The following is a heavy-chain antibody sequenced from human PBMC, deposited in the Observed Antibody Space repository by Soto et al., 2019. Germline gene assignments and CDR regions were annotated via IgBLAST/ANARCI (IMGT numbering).Heavy chain of an antibody. D-gene: IGHD2-2*01. J-gene: IGHJ6*02. CDR2: IYHSGST. Sequence: SETLSLTCAVSGGSISGSNWWSWARQPPGKGLEWIGEIYHSGSTNYSPSLKSRVTISVDKSKNQFSLKLSSVTAADTAVYYCARELPPSWSSTSCYAGYYGMDVWGQGTTVTVSS. V-gene: IGHV4-4*02. CDR3: ARELPPSWSSTSCYAGYYGMDV. CDR1: GGSISGSNW.